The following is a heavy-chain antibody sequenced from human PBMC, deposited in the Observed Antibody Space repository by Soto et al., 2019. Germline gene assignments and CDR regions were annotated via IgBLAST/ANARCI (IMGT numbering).Heavy chain of an antibody. V-gene: IGHV5-51*03. Sequence: VQLVQSGAEVKKPGESLKISCKGSEFSFTTYWIAWVRQMPGEGLKWMGIIYPGDSRTTYSPSFQGQVTISADKSIHTAYLQWSSLKASDTAMYYCTRDLDYGGNSEDFDIWGQGTRVTVSS. CDR3: TRDLDYGGNSEDFDI. CDR2: IYPGDSRT. CDR1: EFSFTTYW. D-gene: IGHD4-17*01. J-gene: IGHJ3*02.